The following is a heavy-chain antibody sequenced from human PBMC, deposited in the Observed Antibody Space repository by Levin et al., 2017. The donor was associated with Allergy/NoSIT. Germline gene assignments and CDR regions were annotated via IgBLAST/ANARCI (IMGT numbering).Heavy chain of an antibody. CDR3: ARVGIGAVVGLFDL. Sequence: TSETLSLTCSVSGGSISNRGYYWSWVRQHPGKDLELIGYIYYSGTTYYNPSLKSRVTISIDTSKNQFSLDLNSVTAADTAVYYCARVGIGAVVGLFDLWGQGTLVTVSS. CDR1: GGSISNRGYY. J-gene: IGHJ4*02. V-gene: IGHV4-31*02. CDR2: IYYSGTT. D-gene: IGHD6-19*01.